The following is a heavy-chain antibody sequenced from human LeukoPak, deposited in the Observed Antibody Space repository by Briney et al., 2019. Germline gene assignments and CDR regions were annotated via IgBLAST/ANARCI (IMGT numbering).Heavy chain of an antibody. CDR2: IYSGGST. V-gene: IGHV3-53*01. Sequence: GGSLRLSCAASGFTVSSNYMSWVRQAPGKGLEWVSVIYSGGSTYYADSVKGRFTISRDNSKNTLYLQMNSLRAEDTAVYYCARSYGDYVPDAFDIWGQGTMVTVSS. CDR3: ARSYGDYVPDAFDI. J-gene: IGHJ3*02. D-gene: IGHD4-17*01. CDR1: GFTVSSNY.